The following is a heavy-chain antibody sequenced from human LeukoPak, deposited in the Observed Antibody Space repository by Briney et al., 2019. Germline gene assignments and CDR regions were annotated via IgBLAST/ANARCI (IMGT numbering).Heavy chain of an antibody. D-gene: IGHD2-2*01. CDR2: INHSGST. V-gene: IGHV4-34*01. CDR1: GGSFSGYY. CDR3: ARGRLSSRYCSSTSCSRGNYYFDY. J-gene: IGHJ4*02. Sequence: KPSETLSLTCAVYGGSFSGYYWSWLRQPPGKGLEWIGEINHSGSTNYNPSLKSRVTISVDTSKNQFSLKLSSVTAADTAVYYCARGRLSSRYCSSTSCSRGNYYFDYWGQGTLVTVSS.